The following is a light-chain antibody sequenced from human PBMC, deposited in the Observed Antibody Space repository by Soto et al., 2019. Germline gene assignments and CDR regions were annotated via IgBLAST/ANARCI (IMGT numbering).Light chain of an antibody. V-gene: IGLV2-14*01. CDR2: DVS. CDR3: SSYTSSSTLV. Sequence: QSALTKPASGSGSPGQSVTISCTRTSSDVGGYNYVSWYQQHPGKAPKLMIYDVSNRPSGVSNRFSGSKSGNTASLTISGLQAEDEADYYCSSYTSSSTLVFGTGTKVTVL. J-gene: IGLJ1*01. CDR1: SSDVGGYNY.